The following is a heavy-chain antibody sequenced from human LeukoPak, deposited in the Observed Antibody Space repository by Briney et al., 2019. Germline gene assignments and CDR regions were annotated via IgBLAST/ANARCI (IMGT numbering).Heavy chain of an antibody. CDR3: ATVLRYSSSWYSFDY. V-gene: IGHV1-24*01. CDR2: FDPEDGET. CDR1: GYTLTELS. Sequence: ASVKVSCKVSGYTLTELSMHWVRQAPAKGLEWMGGFDPEDGETIYAQKFQGRVTMTEGTSTDTAYMELSSLRSEDTAVYYCATVLRYSSSWYSFDYWGQGTLVTVSS. J-gene: IGHJ4*02. D-gene: IGHD6-13*01.